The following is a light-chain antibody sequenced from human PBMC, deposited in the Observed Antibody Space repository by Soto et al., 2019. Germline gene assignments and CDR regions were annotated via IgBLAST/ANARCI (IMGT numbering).Light chain of an antibody. CDR3: QQRNSYPRT. J-gene: IGKJ2*01. CDR2: DVS. CDR1: QTVERW. Sequence: DIQMTQSPSTLPASVGDRVTISCRASQTVERWLAWYQQKPGKAPKLLISDVSTLERGVPSRFSGSGSATEFTLTITSLQPEDSATYYCQQRNSYPRTFGQGTKVDIK. V-gene: IGKV1-5*01.